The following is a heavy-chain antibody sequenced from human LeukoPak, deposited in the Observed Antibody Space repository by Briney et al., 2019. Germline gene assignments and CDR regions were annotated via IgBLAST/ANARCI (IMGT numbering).Heavy chain of an antibody. V-gene: IGHV4-34*01. CDR1: GGSISNYY. CDR2: INHRGGT. Sequence: PSETLSLTCVVYGGSISNYYGSWIRQPPGKGLEWIGEINHRGGTNYHPSLKSRVTISIDTSHYQFSLKLNSVTAADTAVYYCASLITMIDHWGQGTLVTVSS. D-gene: IGHD3-22*01. CDR3: ASLITMIDH. J-gene: IGHJ5*02.